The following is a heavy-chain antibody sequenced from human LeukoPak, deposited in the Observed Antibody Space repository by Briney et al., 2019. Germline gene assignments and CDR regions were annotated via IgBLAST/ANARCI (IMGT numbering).Heavy chain of an antibody. CDR1: GFTFSSYG. D-gene: IGHD3-3*01. J-gene: IGHJ4*02. V-gene: IGHV3-30*02. Sequence: GGSLRLSCAAPGFTFSSYGMHWVRQAPGKGLERVAVIRYDGSNKYYADSVKGRFTIARDNSKNTLYLQMNSLRAEDTAVYYCAKEGVTIFGVVTHFDYWGQGTLVTVSS. CDR2: IRYDGSNK. CDR3: AKEGVTIFGVVTHFDY.